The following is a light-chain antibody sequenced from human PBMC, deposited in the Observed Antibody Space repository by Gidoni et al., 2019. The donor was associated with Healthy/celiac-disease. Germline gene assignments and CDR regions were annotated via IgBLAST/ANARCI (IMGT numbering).Light chain of an antibody. Sequence: IQMTKSPSTLSASVGDRVTITFRASKSISSWCAWYQQKPGKAPKRWIYKASSLESGGPSRFSRGGLGPEFTFTLRSFKLYDFAPYYCYRYNSYPWTFGQGTRVEIK. V-gene: IGKV1-5*03. J-gene: IGKJ1*01. CDR2: KAS. CDR3: YRYNSYPWT. CDR1: KSISSW.